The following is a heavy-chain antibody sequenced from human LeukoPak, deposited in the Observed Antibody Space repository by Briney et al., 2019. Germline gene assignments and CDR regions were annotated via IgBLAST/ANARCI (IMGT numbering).Heavy chain of an antibody. CDR1: GFTFSSYA. J-gene: IGHJ6*02. Sequence: GESLRLSCAASGFTFSSYAMSWVRQAPGKGLEWVSAISGSGGSTYYADSVKGRFTISRDNSKNTLYLQMNSLRAEDTAVYYCASMSGDYYYGMDVWGQGTTVTVSS. V-gene: IGHV3-23*01. CDR3: ASMSGDYYYGMDV. D-gene: IGHD4-17*01. CDR2: ISGSGGST.